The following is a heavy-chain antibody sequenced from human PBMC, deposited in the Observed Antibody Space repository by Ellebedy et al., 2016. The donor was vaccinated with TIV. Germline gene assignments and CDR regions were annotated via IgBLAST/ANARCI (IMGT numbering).Heavy chain of an antibody. Sequence: GGSLTLSXAASGFTFSSYWMHWVRQAPGKGLVWVSRMNSDGSTTNYADSVRGRFTISRDNAKNTLYLQMNSLRDEDTAVYYCATAGNYRFDSWGQGTLVTVSS. CDR2: MNSDGSTT. V-gene: IGHV3-74*01. CDR1: GFTFSSYW. CDR3: ATAGNYRFDS. J-gene: IGHJ4*02. D-gene: IGHD1-7*01.